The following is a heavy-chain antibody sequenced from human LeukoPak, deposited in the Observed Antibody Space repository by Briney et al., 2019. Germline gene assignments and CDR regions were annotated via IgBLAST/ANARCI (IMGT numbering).Heavy chain of an antibody. CDR3: AKDPYSGSYFDY. J-gene: IGHJ4*02. Sequence: GGSLRLSCAVSGFTFSSYAMSWVRQAPGKGLEWVSAISGSGGSTYYADSVKGRFTIPRDNSKNTLYLQMNSLRAEDTAVYYCAKDPYSGSYFDYWGQGTLVTVSS. V-gene: IGHV3-23*01. CDR1: GFTFSSYA. D-gene: IGHD1-26*01. CDR2: ISGSGGST.